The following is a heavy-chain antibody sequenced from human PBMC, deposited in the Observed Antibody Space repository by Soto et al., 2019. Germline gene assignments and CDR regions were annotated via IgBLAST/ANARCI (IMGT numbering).Heavy chain of an antibody. J-gene: IGHJ4*02. CDR3: AKGLYYYQTCGYPHY. Sequence: EVQLVESGGGLVQPGRSLRLSCAASGFTFPDYTMHWVRQAPGKGLEWVSGISWNSGSIDYADSVKGRFIISRDDAKNCLYLQMNSLRAEDTAFYYCAKGLYYYQTCGYPHYWGQGTLVTVSS. CDR2: ISWNSGSI. V-gene: IGHV3-9*01. CDR1: GFTFPDYT. D-gene: IGHD3-22*01.